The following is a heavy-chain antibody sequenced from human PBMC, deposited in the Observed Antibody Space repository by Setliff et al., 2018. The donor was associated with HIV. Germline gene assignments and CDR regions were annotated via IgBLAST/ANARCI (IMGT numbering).Heavy chain of an antibody. CDR2: ISYDGGNQ. D-gene: IGHD3-10*01. CDR3: AREGGSPRYFDY. CDR1: GFSFSSYA. J-gene: IGHJ4*02. Sequence: PGGSLRLSCAVSGFSFSSYALHWVRQAPGKGLEWVAVISYDGGNQNYADSVKGRFTVSRDNSKNTLYLQMNSLRAEDTAVYYCAREGGSPRYFDYWGQGTLVTVSS. V-gene: IGHV3-30-3*01.